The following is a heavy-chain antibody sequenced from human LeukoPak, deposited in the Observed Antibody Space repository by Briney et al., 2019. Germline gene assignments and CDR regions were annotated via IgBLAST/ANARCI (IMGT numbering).Heavy chain of an antibody. CDR2: INPNSGNT. D-gene: IGHD3-9*01. V-gene: IGHV1-8*01. J-gene: IGHJ6*03. CDR1: GYTFTSYD. CDR3: EDGIRYFDWLLRNYYYYYYMDV. Sequence: ASVKVSCKASGYTFTSYDINWVRQATGQGPEWMGWINPNSGNTGYAQKFQGRVTMTRNTSISTAYMELSSLRSEDMFFFQAEDGIRYFDWLLRNYYYYYYMDVWGKGTTVTVSS.